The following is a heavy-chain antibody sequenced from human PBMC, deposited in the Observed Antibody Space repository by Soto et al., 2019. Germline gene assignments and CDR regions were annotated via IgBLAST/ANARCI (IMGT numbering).Heavy chain of an antibody. Sequence: PSQTLSLTCAIPGDSFSINRAAWNWFRPSPSRGLESLGRTYYRSKWYNDYPISVKGRITINPDTSKNQFSLQLSSVTPEDTAVYYCATARGHYDFWSGYHNWFDPWGQGTLVTVSS. J-gene: IGHJ5*02. V-gene: IGHV6-1*01. CDR2: TYYRSKWYN. CDR1: GDSFSINRAA. D-gene: IGHD3-3*01. CDR3: ATARGHYDFWSGYHNWFDP.